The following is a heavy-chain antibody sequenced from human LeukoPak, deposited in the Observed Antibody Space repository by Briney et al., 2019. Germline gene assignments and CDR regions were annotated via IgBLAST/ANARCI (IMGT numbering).Heavy chain of an antibody. J-gene: IGHJ6*02. D-gene: IGHD1-1*01. CDR1: GGSISSGGYY. CDR3: ARRTGAHYYYYGMDV. V-gene: IGHV4-31*03. Sequence: SQTLSLTCTVSGGSISSGGYYLSWIREHPGKGLEWIGYIYYSGSTYYNPSLKSRVTISVDTSKNQFSLKLSSVTAADTAVYYCARRTGAHYYYYGMDVWGQGTTVTVSS. CDR2: IYYSGST.